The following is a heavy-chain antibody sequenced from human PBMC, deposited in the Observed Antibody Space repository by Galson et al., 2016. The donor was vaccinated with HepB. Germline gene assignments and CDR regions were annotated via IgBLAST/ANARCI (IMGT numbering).Heavy chain of an antibody. Sequence: QSGAEVTKPGESLKISCEGSGYSFTSYWIGWVRHVPGKGLEWMGIIYPGDSATRYSPSFQGHVTMSVDKSITTAYLHWVSLKASDTAMYYGASRTRWELGPSGAFDIWGQGTMVIVSS. CDR1: GYSFTSYW. CDR2: IYPGDSAT. D-gene: IGHD1-26*01. CDR3: ASRTRWELGPSGAFDI. J-gene: IGHJ3*02. V-gene: IGHV5-51*01.